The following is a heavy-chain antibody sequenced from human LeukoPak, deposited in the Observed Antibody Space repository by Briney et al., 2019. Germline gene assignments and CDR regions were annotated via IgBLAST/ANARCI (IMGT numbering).Heavy chain of an antibody. J-gene: IGHJ2*01. V-gene: IGHV3-53*01. CDR2: LYSGSST. Sequence: GGSLRLSCAASGFTVSTNYMNWVRQAPGKGLGWVSILYSGSSTYYADSVEGRFTISRDSSKNTLFLQMNDLRAEDTAVYYCARVGDHFHWYLDLWGRGTLVTVSS. CDR3: ARVGDHFHWYLDL. CDR1: GFTVSTNY. D-gene: IGHD3-3*02.